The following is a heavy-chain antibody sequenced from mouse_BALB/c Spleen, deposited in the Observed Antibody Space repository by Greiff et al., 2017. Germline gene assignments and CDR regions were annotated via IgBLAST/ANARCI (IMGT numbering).Heavy chain of an antibody. CDR2: ISDGGSYT. Sequence: EVKVVESGGGLVKPGGSLKLSCAASGFTFSDYYMYWVRQTPEKRLEWVATISDGGSYTYYPDSVKGRFTISRDNAKNNLYLQMSSLKSEDTAMYYCAREGRNYYGLDYWGQGTTLTVSS. V-gene: IGHV5-4*02. CDR3: AREGRNYYGLDY. CDR1: GFTFSDYY. D-gene: IGHD1-2*01. J-gene: IGHJ2*01.